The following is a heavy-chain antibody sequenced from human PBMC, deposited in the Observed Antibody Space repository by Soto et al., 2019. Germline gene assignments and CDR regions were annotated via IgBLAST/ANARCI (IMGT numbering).Heavy chain of an antibody. CDR2: ISYDGSNK. Sequence: GGSLRLSCAASGFTFSSYGMHWVHQAPGKGLEWVAVISYDGSNKYYADSVKGRFTISRDNSKNTLYLQMNSLRAEDTAVYYCAKPGIAAAGIYYYYGMDVWGQGTTVTVSS. V-gene: IGHV3-30*18. J-gene: IGHJ6*02. CDR3: AKPGIAAAGIYYYYGMDV. CDR1: GFTFSSYG. D-gene: IGHD6-13*01.